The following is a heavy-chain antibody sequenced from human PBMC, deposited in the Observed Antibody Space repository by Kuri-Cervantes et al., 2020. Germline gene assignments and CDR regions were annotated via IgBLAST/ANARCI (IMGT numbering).Heavy chain of an antibody. Sequence: GSLRLSCTVSGGSISSYYWSWIRQPPGKGLEWIGYIYYSGSTNYNPSLKSRVTISVDTPKNQFSLKLSSVTAADTAVYYCARVGSQGGYCSSTSCYGNWFDPWGQGTLVTVSS. D-gene: IGHD2-2*03. CDR3: ARVGSQGGYCSSTSCYGNWFDP. J-gene: IGHJ5*02. V-gene: IGHV4-59*01. CDR1: GGSISSYY. CDR2: IYYSGST.